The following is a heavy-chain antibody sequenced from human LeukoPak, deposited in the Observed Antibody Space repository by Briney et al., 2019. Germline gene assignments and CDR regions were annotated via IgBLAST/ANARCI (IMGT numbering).Heavy chain of an antibody. D-gene: IGHD3-16*01. CDR3: ARDALRSGEWFDP. Sequence: SETLSLTCAVSGYSISSGYYWGWIRQPPGKGLEWIGYIYYSGSTYYNPSLKSRVSISIDTSKNQFSLKLSSVTAADTAVYYCARDALRSGEWFDPWGQGTLVTVSS. CDR2: IYYSGST. CDR1: GYSISSGYY. V-gene: IGHV4-38-2*02. J-gene: IGHJ5*02.